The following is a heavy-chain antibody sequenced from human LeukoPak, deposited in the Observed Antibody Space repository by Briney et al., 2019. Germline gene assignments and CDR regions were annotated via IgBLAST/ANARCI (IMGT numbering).Heavy chain of an antibody. CDR3: ARGEEYSGDDVSWFDP. Sequence: TLSLTCTVSGGSISSGGYYWSWVRQYAGDGLGWVGYIYYSGSTYYNPSLKSRVTISVDTSKNQFYLKLSSVTAADTAVYYCARGEEYSGDDVSWFDPWGQGTLVTVSS. D-gene: IGHD5-12*01. CDR1: GGSISSGGYY. J-gene: IGHJ5*02. CDR2: IYYSGST. V-gene: IGHV4-31*03.